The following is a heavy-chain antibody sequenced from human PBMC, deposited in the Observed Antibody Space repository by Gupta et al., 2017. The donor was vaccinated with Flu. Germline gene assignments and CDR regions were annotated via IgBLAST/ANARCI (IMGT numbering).Heavy chain of an antibody. CDR2: ITYDAERE. V-gene: IGHV3-30*18. Sequence: QVQLIESGGGVVQPGGSLRLSCDASGFTFSRTGMNWVRQSPGKGLEWVAAITYDAEREVVAESVKGRFIVSRDNSKNMVFLQMSGLRPEDTAIYYCAKDLLEVLNHYGSGSACDAWGQGTMVIVSA. J-gene: IGHJ3*01. CDR3: AKDLLEVLNHYGSGSACDA. D-gene: IGHD3-10*01. CDR1: GFTFSRTG.